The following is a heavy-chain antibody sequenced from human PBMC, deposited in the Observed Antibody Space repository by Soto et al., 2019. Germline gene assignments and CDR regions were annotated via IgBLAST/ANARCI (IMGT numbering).Heavy chain of an antibody. D-gene: IGHD6-19*01. CDR3: AKGGRQWLVTSDFNY. J-gene: IGHJ4*02. CDR1: GFTFSDYA. Sequence: VQLVESGGGVVQAGRSLRLSCAASGFTFSDYAMHWVRQAPGKGLEWVAVVSHDGRNTHYADSVKGRFTISRDSSKNTVSLEMTSPRAEDTAVYYCAKGGRQWLVTSDFNYWGQGALVTVSS. CDR2: VSHDGRNT. V-gene: IGHV3-30*18.